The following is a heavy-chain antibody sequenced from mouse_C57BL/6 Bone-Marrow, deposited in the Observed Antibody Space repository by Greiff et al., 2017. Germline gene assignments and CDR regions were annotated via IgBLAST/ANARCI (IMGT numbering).Heavy chain of an antibody. V-gene: IGHV5-17*01. CDR1: GFTFSDYG. J-gene: IGHJ4*01. CDR3: ARKRRVPMDY. Sequence: EVMLVESRGGLVKPGGSLKLSCAASGFTFSDYGMHWVRQAPEKGLEWVAYISSGSSTIYYADKVKGRVTIAIDNAKNTLFLPMTSLRSEDTAMYDCARKRRVPMDYWGQGTSVTVSS. CDR2: ISSGSSTI.